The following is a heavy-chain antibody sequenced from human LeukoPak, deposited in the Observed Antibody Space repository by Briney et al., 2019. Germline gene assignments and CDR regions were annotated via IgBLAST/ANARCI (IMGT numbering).Heavy chain of an antibody. CDR1: GFTFSSYA. J-gene: IGHJ4*02. D-gene: IGHD2-2*01. V-gene: IGHV3-30-3*01. CDR3: ARDVLGSIVPAATDY. Sequence: GRSLRLSCAASGFTFSSYAMHWVRQAPGKGLEWVAVISYDGSNKYYADSVKGRFTISRDNSKNTLYLQMNSLRAEDTAVYYCARDVLGSIVPAATDYWGQGALVTVSS. CDR2: ISYDGSNK.